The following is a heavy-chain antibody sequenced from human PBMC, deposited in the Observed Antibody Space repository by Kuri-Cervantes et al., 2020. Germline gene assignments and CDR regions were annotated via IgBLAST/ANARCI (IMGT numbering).Heavy chain of an antibody. J-gene: IGHJ4*02. CDR1: GFTFSSYS. CDR3: VRVPDYGDYVDY. CDR2: ITRSSRII. D-gene: IGHD4-17*01. Sequence: GESLKISCAASGFTFSSYSINWVRQAPGKGLEWVSYITRSSRIIYYADSVKGRFTISRDNSKNTLYLQTNSLRAEDTAVYYCVRVPDYGDYVDYWGQGTLVTVSS. V-gene: IGHV3-48*01.